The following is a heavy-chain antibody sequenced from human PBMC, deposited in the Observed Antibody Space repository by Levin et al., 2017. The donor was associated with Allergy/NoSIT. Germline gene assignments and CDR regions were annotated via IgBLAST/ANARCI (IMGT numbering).Heavy chain of an antibody. J-gene: IGHJ2*01. CDR1: GGTFSSYA. CDR3: ARDGSAYWYFDL. V-gene: IGHV1-69*13. Sequence: GASVKVSCKASGGTFSSYAISWVRQAPGQGLEWMGGIIPIFGTANYAQKFQGRVTITADESTSTAYMELSSLRSEDTAVYYCARDGSAYWYFDLWGRGTLVTVSS. CDR2: IIPIFGTA. D-gene: IGHD6-25*01.